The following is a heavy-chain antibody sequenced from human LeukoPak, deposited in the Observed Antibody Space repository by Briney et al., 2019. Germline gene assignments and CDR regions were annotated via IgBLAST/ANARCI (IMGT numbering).Heavy chain of an antibody. J-gene: IGHJ4*02. Sequence: HPGGSLRLSCAASGFSFASYEMNWVRQAPGKGLEWVSHISSDGRVETYLDSGGGRFTMSRDNAKDLLVLQMNGLRAEDTAVYYCAKDTLNGPFVISLDYWGQGALVTVSS. CDR3: AKDTLNGPFVISLDY. D-gene: IGHD3-9*01. CDR2: ISSDGRVE. V-gene: IGHV3-48*03. CDR1: GFSFASYE.